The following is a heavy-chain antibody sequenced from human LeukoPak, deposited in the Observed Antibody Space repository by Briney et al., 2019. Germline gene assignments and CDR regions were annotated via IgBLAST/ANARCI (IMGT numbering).Heavy chain of an antibody. V-gene: IGHV4-59*08. CDR1: GGSFSTYY. CDR2: IYYTGST. J-gene: IGHJ6*03. CDR3: ARHVRHYGSGSYSSFYYYMDV. Sequence: SETLSLTCTVSGGSFSTYYWSWIRQSPEKGLEWIGYIYYTGSTNYNPSLRSRVTISVDTSKNQFSLKLSSVTAADTAVYYCARHVRHYGSGSYSSFYYYMDVWGKGTTVTISS. D-gene: IGHD3-10*01.